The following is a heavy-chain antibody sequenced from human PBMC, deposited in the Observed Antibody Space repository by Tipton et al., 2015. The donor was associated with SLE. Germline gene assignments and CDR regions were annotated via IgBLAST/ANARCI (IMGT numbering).Heavy chain of an antibody. CDR3: ARTAVLAAIMMDV. V-gene: IGHV4-4*07. D-gene: IGHD3-16*01. J-gene: IGHJ3*01. CDR2: FHSSGIL. Sequence: TLSLTCTVSGGSIISFYWPWVRQPAGKGLVCVGPFHSSGILNYNPSHKSRVTMSGDTSKNPFSLKLNAVTAADTAVYYCARTAVLAAIMMDVWGQGTMVTVSS. CDR1: GGSIISFY.